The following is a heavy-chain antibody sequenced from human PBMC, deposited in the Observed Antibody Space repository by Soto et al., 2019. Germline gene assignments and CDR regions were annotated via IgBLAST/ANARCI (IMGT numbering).Heavy chain of an antibody. CDR2: INHPTTT. Sequence: SETLSLTCAVYGGSFSSYHWSWIRQTPGKGLEWIGEINHPTTTNYNPSLKSRVIISLDPPKNQFSLKLSSVTAADTAVYYCARGYDTALAPIFWGQGILVTVSS. CDR3: ARGYDTALAPIF. D-gene: IGHD5-18*01. CDR1: GGSFSSYH. V-gene: IGHV4-34*01. J-gene: IGHJ4*02.